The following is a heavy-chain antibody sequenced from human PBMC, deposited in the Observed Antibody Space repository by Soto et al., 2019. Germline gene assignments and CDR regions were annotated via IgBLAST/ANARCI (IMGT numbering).Heavy chain of an antibody. CDR1: GDSVSSNSYF. V-gene: IGHV4-61*01. J-gene: IGHJ4*02. D-gene: IGHD3-22*01. CDR2: IYYSGST. Sequence: PSETLSLTCTVSGDSVSSNSYFWSWIRQPPGKGLEWIGYIYYSGSTKYNDSLKSRVTISVDTFKNQFSLKLSSVTAADTAVYYCARDVRGYYDSSGYYSYYFDYWGQGTLVTVSS. CDR3: ARDVRGYYDSSGYYSYYFDY.